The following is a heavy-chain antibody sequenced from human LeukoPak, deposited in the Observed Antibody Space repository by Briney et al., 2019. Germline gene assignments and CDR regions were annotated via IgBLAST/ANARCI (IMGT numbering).Heavy chain of an antibody. V-gene: IGHV3-73*01. J-gene: IGHJ3*02. CDR1: GFTFSGSA. CDR3: TRLYGDYPDAFDI. D-gene: IGHD4-17*01. CDR2: IRSKANSYAT. Sequence: PGGSLRLSCAASGFTFSGSAMHWVRQASGKGLECVGRIRSKANSYATAYAASVKGRFTISRDDSKNTAYLQMNSLKTEDTAVYYCTRLYGDYPDAFDIWGQGTMVTVSS.